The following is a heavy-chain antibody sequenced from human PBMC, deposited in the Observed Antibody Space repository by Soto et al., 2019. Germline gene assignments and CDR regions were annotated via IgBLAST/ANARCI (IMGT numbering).Heavy chain of an antibody. D-gene: IGHD4-17*01. CDR2: VYNSGST. J-gene: IGHJ4*02. CDR1: GGSISSYY. CDR3: ARVLTSEAYPLYFDF. V-gene: IGHV4-59*01. Sequence: PSETLSLTCTVSGGSISSYYWSWIRQPPGKGLEWIGYVYNSGSTSYNPSLKSRVTISLDTSKSQFSLRLSSVTAADTAVYYCARVLTSEAYPLYFDFWGQGTLVTSPQ.